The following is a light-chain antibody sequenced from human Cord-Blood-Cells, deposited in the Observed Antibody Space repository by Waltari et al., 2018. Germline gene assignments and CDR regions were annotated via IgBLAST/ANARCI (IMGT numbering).Light chain of an antibody. CDR2: GAS. CDR3: QQYGSSPT. Sequence: IVLTQSPGPLSLSPGQRATLTCRASQSVSRSYLAWYQQKPGQAPRPLIYGASSRATCIPDRFSGSGSGTDFTLTISRLGPEDFAVYYCQQYGSSPTFGQGTKVEIK. V-gene: IGKV3-20*01. J-gene: IGKJ1*01. CDR1: QSVSRSY.